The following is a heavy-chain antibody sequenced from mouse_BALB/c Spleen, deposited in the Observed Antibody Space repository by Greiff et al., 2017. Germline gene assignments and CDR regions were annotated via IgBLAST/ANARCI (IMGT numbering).Heavy chain of an antibody. CDR2: IRSKGNNYAT. J-gene: IGHJ4*01. V-gene: IGHV10-1*02. CDR1: GFTFNTYA. Sequence: EVKLMESDGGLVQPKGSLKLSCAASGFTFNTYAMNWVRQAPGKGLEWVARIRSKGNNYATYYADSVKDRFTISRDDSQSMLYLQMNNLKTEDTAMYYCARLDYWGQGTSVTVSS. CDR3: ARLDY.